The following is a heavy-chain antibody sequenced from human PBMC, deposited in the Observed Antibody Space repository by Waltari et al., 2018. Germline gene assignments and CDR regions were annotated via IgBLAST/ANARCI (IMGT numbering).Heavy chain of an antibody. D-gene: IGHD2-15*01. CDR3: ARDRGRGIYLDS. Sequence: WWSMGRQSPGRGVELICQIQGSGRTNYNPSRESRVTVSISTSNNQFSLKVTSTTAADTAVYYCARDRGRGIYLDSWGRGTLVTVSP. V-gene: IGHV4-4*02. CDR2: IQGSGRT. J-gene: IGHJ4*02. CDR1: W.